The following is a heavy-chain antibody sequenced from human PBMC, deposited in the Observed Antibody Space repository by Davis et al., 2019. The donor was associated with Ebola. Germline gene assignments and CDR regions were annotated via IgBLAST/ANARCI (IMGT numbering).Heavy chain of an antibody. D-gene: IGHD3-3*01. Sequence: ASVKVSCKVSGYTLTELSMHWVRQAPGKGLEWMGGFDPEDGETIYAQKFQGRVTMTEDTSTDTAYMELSSLRSEDTAVYYCATDRGGPYDFWSGYYRGGFDYWGQGTLVTVSS. CDR1: GYTLTELS. J-gene: IGHJ4*02. V-gene: IGHV1-24*01. CDR3: ATDRGGPYDFWSGYYRGGFDY. CDR2: FDPEDGET.